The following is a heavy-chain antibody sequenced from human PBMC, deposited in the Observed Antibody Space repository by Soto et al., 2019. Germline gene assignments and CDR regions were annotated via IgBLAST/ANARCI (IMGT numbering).Heavy chain of an antibody. J-gene: IGHJ6*03. V-gene: IGHV1-2*04. CDR2: INPNGGVT. CDR3: ARESGGATATLDYYYFYMDV. CDR1: GDTFNDYY. D-gene: IGHD5-12*01. Sequence: QVQLVQSGAEVKRPGASVTVSCRSSGDTFNDYYIHWVRQAPGQGLEWMGWINPNGGVTKYAQKFHGWVSMTRETSIRTVYMQLSRLRSDDTAVYYCARESGGATATLDYYYFYMDVWCTGTTVTVSS.